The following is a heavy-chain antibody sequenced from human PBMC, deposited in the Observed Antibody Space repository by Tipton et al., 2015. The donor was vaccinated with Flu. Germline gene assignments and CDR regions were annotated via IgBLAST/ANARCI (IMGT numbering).Heavy chain of an antibody. CDR2: MHYGGGT. D-gene: IGHD2/OR15-2a*01. V-gene: IGHV4-59*01. J-gene: IGHJ4*02. Sequence: TLSLTCTISGGSISGYYWSWIRQPPGKGLEWIGYMHYGGGTNYSPSLKSRVTISLDTSSNQFSHWKRSVSAADTAVYYCARNDNRGPYDYWGPVFLVNVSS. CDR1: GGSISGYY. CDR3: ARNDNRGPYDY.